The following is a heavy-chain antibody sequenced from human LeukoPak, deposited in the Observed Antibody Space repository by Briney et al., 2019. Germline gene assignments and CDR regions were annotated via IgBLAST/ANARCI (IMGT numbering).Heavy chain of an antibody. V-gene: IGHV4-59*01. CDR1: GGFIGSYY. J-gene: IGHJ4*02. Sequence: SRTLSLTCTVSGGFIGSYYWSWIRPPPAKELEWVGYISYSGSTNYNPSLKSRVTISADTSKSQFSLKLNSVTAADTAVYYCASRQGAVSPLDYWGQGTLVTVSS. D-gene: IGHD2/OR15-2a*01. CDR3: ASRQGAVSPLDY. CDR2: ISYSGST.